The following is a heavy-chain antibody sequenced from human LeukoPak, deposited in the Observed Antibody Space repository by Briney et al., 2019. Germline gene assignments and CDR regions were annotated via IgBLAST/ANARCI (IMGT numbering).Heavy chain of an antibody. J-gene: IGHJ4*02. CDR3: ARDNSLGYCSGGSCSSFGY. Sequence: SETLSLTCAVYGGSFSGYYWSWIRQPPGKGLEWIGEINHSGSTNYNPSLKSRVTISVDTSKNQFSLKLSSVTAADTAVYYCARDNSLGYCSGGSCSSFGYWGQGTLVTVSS. CDR1: GGSFSGYY. D-gene: IGHD2-15*01. V-gene: IGHV4-34*01. CDR2: INHSGST.